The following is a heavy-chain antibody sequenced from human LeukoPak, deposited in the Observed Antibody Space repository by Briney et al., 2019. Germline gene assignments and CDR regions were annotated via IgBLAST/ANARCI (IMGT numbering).Heavy chain of an antibody. CDR3: ARKVKSDFWSGYLGNWFDP. V-gene: IGHV4-34*01. CDR1: GGSFSGYY. D-gene: IGHD3-3*01. J-gene: IGHJ5*02. Sequence: PSETLSLTCAVYGGSFSGYYWSWIRQPPGQGLERIGEINHSGSTNYNPTLKSRVTISVDTSKNQFSLKLSSVTAADTAVYYCARKVKSDFWSGYLGNWFDPWGQGTLVTVSS. CDR2: INHSGST.